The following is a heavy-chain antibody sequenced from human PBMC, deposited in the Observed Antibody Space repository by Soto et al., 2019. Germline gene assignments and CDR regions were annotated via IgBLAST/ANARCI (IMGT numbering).Heavy chain of an antibody. J-gene: IGHJ4*02. CDR1: GFSFSISP. CDR3: ARDPKTSCGQDGAFNYSDS. V-gene: IGHV3-30-3*01. D-gene: IGHD2-21*01. CDR2: ISYDGTNK. Sequence: QVQLVESGGGVVQPGRSLRLSCAASGFSFSISPMHWVRQAPGKGPEWVALISYDGTNKFYADSVKGRFTISRDNSKSTLYLQVDSLRLEDAAVYYGARDPKTSCGQDGAFNYSDSWGQGTLVTVSS.